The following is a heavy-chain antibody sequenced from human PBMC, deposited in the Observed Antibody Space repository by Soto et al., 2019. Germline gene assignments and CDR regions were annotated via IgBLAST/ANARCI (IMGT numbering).Heavy chain of an antibody. CDR2: VSGSGGST. V-gene: IGHV3-23*01. J-gene: IGHJ6*02. CDR3: AKGRSYYYYYGVDV. Sequence: GGSLRLSCAASGFTLSNYAMSWVRQAPGKGLEWISAVSGSGGSTYYADSVKGRFTISRDNSKDTLYLQMNSLRAEDTALYYCAKGRSYYYYYGVDVWGQGTTVTVSS. CDR1: GFTLSNYA.